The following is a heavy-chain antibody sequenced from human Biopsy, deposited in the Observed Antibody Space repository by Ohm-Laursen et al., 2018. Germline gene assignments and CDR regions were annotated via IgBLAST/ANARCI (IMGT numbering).Heavy chain of an antibody. V-gene: IGHV4-4*07. CDR3: ARGTGRYYVYGAFDI. CDR1: GDSINNYY. D-gene: IGHD1-26*01. J-gene: IGHJ3*02. Sequence: GTLSLTCTVSGDSINNYYWSWIRQPAGKGLEWIGRIYTSGSPNYNLSLESRVTMSVDTSKNQFSLNLRSVTAADTAVYYFARGTGRYYVYGAFDIWGQGTVVTVSS. CDR2: IYTSGSP.